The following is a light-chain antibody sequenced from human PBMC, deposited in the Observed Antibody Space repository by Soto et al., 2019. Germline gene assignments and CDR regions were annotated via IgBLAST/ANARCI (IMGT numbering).Light chain of an antibody. CDR2: WAS. CDR3: QQYYSTPPA. Sequence: DIVMTQSPDSLAVSLGERATINCKSSQSVLYSSNNKNYLAWYRQKPGQPPQLLIYWASTRQAGVPGRFSGSGSWTDFSRTISSLQAEDVAVYYCQQYYSTPPAFGRGTKVEIK. V-gene: IGKV4-1*01. J-gene: IGKJ4*02. CDR1: QSVLYSSNNKNY.